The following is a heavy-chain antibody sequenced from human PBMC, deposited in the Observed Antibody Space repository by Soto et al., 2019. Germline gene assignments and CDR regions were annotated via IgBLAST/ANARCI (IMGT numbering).Heavy chain of an antibody. J-gene: IGHJ6*02. CDR3: AREPYDFWSGYYYYYGMDV. Sequence: SETLSLTSDVYGGSFSGYYWSWIRQPPGKGLEWIGEINHSGSTNYNPSLKSRVTISVDTSKNQFSLKLSSVTAADTAVYYCAREPYDFWSGYYYYYGMDVWGQGTTVTVSS. CDR1: GGSFSGYY. V-gene: IGHV4-34*01. CDR2: INHSGST. D-gene: IGHD3-3*01.